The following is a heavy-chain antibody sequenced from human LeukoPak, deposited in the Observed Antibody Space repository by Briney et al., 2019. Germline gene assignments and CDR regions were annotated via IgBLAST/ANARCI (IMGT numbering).Heavy chain of an antibody. J-gene: IGHJ5*02. CDR1: GGTFSSYA. D-gene: IGHD2-2*01. CDR2: IIPIFGTA. V-gene: IGHV1-69*13. CDR3: ARGRCSSTSCAPWWFDP. Sequence: SVKVSCKASGGTFSSYAISWVRQAPGQGLEWMGGIIPIFGTANYAQKFQGRVTITADESTSTAYMELSSLRSEDTAVYYCARGRCSSTSCAPWWFDPWGQGTLVTVSS.